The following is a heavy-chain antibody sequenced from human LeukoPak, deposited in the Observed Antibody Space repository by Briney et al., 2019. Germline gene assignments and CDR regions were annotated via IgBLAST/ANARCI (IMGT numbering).Heavy chain of an antibody. V-gene: IGHV3-23*01. CDR3: AKVLSGVVVVPAANGAFDI. CDR1: GFTFSSYA. J-gene: IGHJ3*02. D-gene: IGHD2-2*01. CDR2: ISGSGGST. Sequence: GGSLRLSCAASGFTFSSYAMSWVRQAPGKGLEWVSAISGSGGSTYYADSVKGRFTISRDNSKNTLYLQMNSLRAEDTAVYYSAKVLSGVVVVPAANGAFDIWGQGTMVTVSS.